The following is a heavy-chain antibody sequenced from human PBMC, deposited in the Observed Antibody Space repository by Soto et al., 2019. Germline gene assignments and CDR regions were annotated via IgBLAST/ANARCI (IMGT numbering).Heavy chain of an antibody. CDR1: GFTFNIYN. V-gene: IGHV3-48*01. D-gene: IGHD2-21*02. J-gene: IGHJ4*02. CDR2: ISSTSSNI. CDR3: ARHARDVTGXDY. Sequence: PGGSLRLSCAASGFTFNIYNMNWVRQAPGEGLVWLSYISSTSSNIHYADSVQGRFTISRDNSKNSMYLQMSSLRAEDTAVYYCARHARDVTGXDYWGQGTLVTVSS.